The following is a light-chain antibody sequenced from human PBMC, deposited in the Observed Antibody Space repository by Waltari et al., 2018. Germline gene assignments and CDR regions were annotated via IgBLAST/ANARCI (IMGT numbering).Light chain of an antibody. CDR3: QQYGSSPGT. Sequence: DIVLKQSPGTLSLSPGERATLSCRASQSVTSSYLAWYQEKPGQAPRLLIYGASSRATGIPDRFRGSGAGTDFTFTISRLETEDFAVYYCQQYGSSPGTFGQGTKVENK. CDR1: QSVTSSY. CDR2: GAS. V-gene: IGKV3-20*01. J-gene: IGKJ1*01.